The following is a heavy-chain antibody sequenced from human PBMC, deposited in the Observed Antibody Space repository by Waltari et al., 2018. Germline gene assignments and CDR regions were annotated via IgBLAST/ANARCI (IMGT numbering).Heavy chain of an antibody. D-gene: IGHD3-10*01. Sequence: QVQLQESGPGLVKPSETLSLTCTVSGGSISSHYWSWIRQPPGKGLEWIGYIYYSGSTNYNPSLQSRVTISVDTSKNQFSLKLSSVTAADTAVYYCARRGSYFDYWGQGTLVTVSS. CDR1: GGSISSHY. CDR3: ARRGSYFDY. CDR2: IYYSGST. J-gene: IGHJ4*02. V-gene: IGHV4-59*11.